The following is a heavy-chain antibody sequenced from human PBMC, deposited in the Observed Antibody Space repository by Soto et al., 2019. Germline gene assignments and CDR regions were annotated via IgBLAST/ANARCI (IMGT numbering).Heavy chain of an antibody. V-gene: IGHV4-30-2*01. CDR2: IYHSGST. Sequence: SETLSLTCAVSGGSISGGGYSWSWIRQPPGKGLEWIGYIYHSGSTYYNPSLKSRVTISVDTSKNQFSLKLTSVTAADTAVYYCARDKITGLFDYWGQGTLVTVSS. D-gene: IGHD2-8*02. CDR3: ARDKITGLFDY. J-gene: IGHJ4*02. CDR1: GGSISGGGYS.